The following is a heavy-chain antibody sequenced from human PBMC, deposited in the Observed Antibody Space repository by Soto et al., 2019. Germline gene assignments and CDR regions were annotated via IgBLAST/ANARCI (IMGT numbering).Heavy chain of an antibody. V-gene: IGHV3-7*05. CDR3: ARKGGVVDY. CDR1: GFTFNSYW. J-gene: IGHJ4*02. D-gene: IGHD2-8*02. Sequence: EVQLVESGGGLVQPGGSLRLSCAASGFTFNSYWMSWVRQAPGKGLEWVANINQEGSEKYYVDSVKGRFTISRDNAKNSLDLQRNSLRGEDTAVYYCARKGGVVDYWGQGTLVTVSS. CDR2: INQEGSEK.